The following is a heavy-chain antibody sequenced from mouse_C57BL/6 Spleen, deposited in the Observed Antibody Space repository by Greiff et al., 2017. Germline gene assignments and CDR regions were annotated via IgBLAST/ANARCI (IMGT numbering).Heavy chain of an antibody. CDR2: IDPEDGDT. D-gene: IGHD1-1*01. CDR3: TTAFDPSSYRDY. CDR1: GFNIKDYY. Sequence: VHVKQSGAELVRPGASVKLSCTASGFNIKDYYMHWVKQRPEQGLEWIGRIDPEDGDTEYAPKFQGKATMTADTSSNTAYLQLSSLTSEDTAVYYCTTAFDPSSYRDYWGQGTTLTVSS. V-gene: IGHV14-1*01. J-gene: IGHJ2*01.